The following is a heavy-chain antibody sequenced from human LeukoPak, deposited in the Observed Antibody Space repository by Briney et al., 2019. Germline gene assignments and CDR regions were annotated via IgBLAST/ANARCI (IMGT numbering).Heavy chain of an antibody. CDR2: INHDGSLT. J-gene: IGHJ4*02. CDR3: ARDVFSIGDS. Sequence: PRGSLRLSCIVSGFSMSDYGMHWVRQAPGKGLVWVSHINHDGSLTNYADSAKGRFTISRDLAKNTLYLQMHSLGAEDTAVYYCARDVFSIGDSWGQGTLVTVSS. D-gene: IGHD2/OR15-2a*01. V-gene: IGHV3-74*01. CDR1: GFSMSDYG.